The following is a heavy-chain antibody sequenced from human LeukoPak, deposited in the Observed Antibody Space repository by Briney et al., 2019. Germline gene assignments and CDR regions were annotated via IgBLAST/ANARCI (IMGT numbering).Heavy chain of an antibody. CDR1: GFTFSSYW. V-gene: IGHV3-74*01. CDR2: INSDGSST. CDR3: ARPMTTVTLYYDY. D-gene: IGHD4-17*01. Sequence: GGSLRLSCAASGFTFSSYWMHWVRQAPGKGLVWVSRINSDGSSTSYADSVKGRFTISRDNSKNTLYLQMNSLRAEDTAVYYCARPMTTVTLYYDYWGQGTLVTVSS. J-gene: IGHJ4*02.